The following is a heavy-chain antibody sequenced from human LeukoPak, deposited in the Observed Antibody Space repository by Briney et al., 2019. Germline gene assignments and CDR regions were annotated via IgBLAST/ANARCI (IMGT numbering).Heavy chain of an antibody. V-gene: IGHV3-7*02. CDR3: ARLRSKYWFDP. J-gene: IGHJ5*02. CDR1: GFTFSRYW. D-gene: IGHD4-11*01. CDR2: IKQDGTEK. Sequence: PGGSLRLSCAASGFTFSRYWMTWVRQAPGKGLEWVANIKQDGTEKYYVDSVKGRFTISRDNAKNSLYLQMNSLRADDTAVYYCARLRSKYWFDPWGQGTLVTVSS.